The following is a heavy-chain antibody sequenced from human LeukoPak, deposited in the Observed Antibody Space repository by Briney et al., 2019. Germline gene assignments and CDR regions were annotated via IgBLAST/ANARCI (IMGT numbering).Heavy chain of an antibody. D-gene: IGHD3-3*02. CDR2: IYAGNSDA. CDR3: AIISHPDVRVY. V-gene: IGHV5-51*01. CDR1: GYPFTTSW. J-gene: IGHJ4*02. Sequence: GESLKISCQGFGYPFTTSWIGWVRQLPGKGLEWTAIIYAGNSDAKYSPSFQGQVSISTDRSISTAYLHWSSLKASDTAIYYCAIISHPDVRVYWGQGTLVTVSS.